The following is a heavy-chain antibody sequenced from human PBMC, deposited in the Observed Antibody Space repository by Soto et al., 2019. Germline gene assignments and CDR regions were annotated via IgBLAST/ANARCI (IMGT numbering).Heavy chain of an antibody. V-gene: IGHV3-30-3*01. Sequence: PGGSLRLSCAASGFTFSSYAMHWVRQAPGKGLEWVAVISYDGSNKYYADSVKGRFTISRDKSKNTLYLQMNSLRAEDTAVYYCARDRTYCSGGSCYSAYDYWGQGTLVTVSS. CDR2: ISYDGSNK. J-gene: IGHJ4*02. CDR3: ARDRTYCSGGSCYSAYDY. CDR1: GFTFSSYA. D-gene: IGHD2-15*01.